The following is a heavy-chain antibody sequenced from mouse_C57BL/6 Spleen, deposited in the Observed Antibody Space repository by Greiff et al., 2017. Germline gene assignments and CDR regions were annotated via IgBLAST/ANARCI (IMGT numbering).Heavy chain of an antibody. D-gene: IGHD1-1*01. V-gene: IGHV3-6*01. CDR3: AREEDYGSSFYWYFDV. Sequence: EVKLMESGPGLVKPSQSLSLTCSVTGYSITSGYYWNWIRQFPGNKLEWMGYISYDGSNNYNPSLKNRISITRDTSKNQFFLKLNSVTTEDTATYYCAREEDYGSSFYWYFDVWGTGTTVTVSS. CDR1: GYSITSGYY. J-gene: IGHJ1*03. CDR2: ISYDGSN.